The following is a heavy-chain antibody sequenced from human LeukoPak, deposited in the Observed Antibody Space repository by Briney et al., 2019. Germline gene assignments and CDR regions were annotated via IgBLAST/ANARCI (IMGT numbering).Heavy chain of an antibody. J-gene: IGHJ4*02. Sequence: SETLSLTCAVSGYSISSGYYWGWIRQPPGKGLEWIGSIYHSGSTYYNPSLKSRVTISVDTSKNQFSLKLSSVTAADTAVYYCARHSVAAPSDYSGQGTLVTVSS. V-gene: IGHV4-38-2*01. CDR3: ARHSVAAPSDY. D-gene: IGHD6-19*01. CDR1: GYSISSGYY. CDR2: IYHSGST.